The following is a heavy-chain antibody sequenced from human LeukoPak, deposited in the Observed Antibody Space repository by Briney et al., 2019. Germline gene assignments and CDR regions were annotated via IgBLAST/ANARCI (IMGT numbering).Heavy chain of an antibody. Sequence: SETLSLTCTVSGGSISSYYWSWIRQPPGKGLEWIGYIYYSGSTNFNPSLKSRVTISVDTSKNQFSLKLSSVTAADTAVYYCARALRGYYYGSGSYWAFDIWGQGTMVTVSS. CDR3: ARALRGYYYGSGSYWAFDI. J-gene: IGHJ3*02. CDR2: IYYSGST. D-gene: IGHD3-10*01. V-gene: IGHV4-59*01. CDR1: GGSISSYY.